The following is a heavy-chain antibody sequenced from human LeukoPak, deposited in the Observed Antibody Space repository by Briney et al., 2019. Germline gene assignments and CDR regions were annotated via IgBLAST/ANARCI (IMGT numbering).Heavy chain of an antibody. CDR1: GYSISSGYY. CDR2: FSHSGST. J-gene: IGHJ6*02. D-gene: IGHD3-22*01. Sequence: SETLSLTCTVSGYSISSGYYWVWIRQPPGKGLEWIGTFSHSGSTYYNPSLKSRVTISVDTSKNQFSLRLNSLTAADTAVYYCARDVPKEYYYDSSGYFLERMDVWGQGTTVTVSS. CDR3: ARDVPKEYYYDSSGYFLERMDV. V-gene: IGHV4-38-2*02.